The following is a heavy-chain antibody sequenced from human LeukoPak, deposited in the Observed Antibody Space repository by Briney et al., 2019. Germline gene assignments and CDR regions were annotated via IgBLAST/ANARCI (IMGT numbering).Heavy chain of an antibody. CDR1: GFTFSSYA. J-gene: IGHJ6*03. CDR2: ISGSGGST. V-gene: IGHV3-23*01. Sequence: GGSLRLSCAASGFTFSSYAMSWVRQAPGKGLEWVSAISGSGGSTYYADSVKGRFTISRDNSKNTLYLQMNSLRAEDTAVHYCAKVAASDFWSGYYPYYYYYMDVWGKGTTVTVSS. D-gene: IGHD3-3*01. CDR3: AKVAASDFWSGYYPYYYYYMDV.